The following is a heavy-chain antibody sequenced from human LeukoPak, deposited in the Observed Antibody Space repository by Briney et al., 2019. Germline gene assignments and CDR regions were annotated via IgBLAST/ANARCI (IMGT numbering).Heavy chain of an antibody. CDR3: AREGSYYGDLDY. J-gene: IGHJ4*02. D-gene: IGHD1-26*01. V-gene: IGHV3-30-3*01. CDR1: GFTFSNYA. Sequence: GGSLRLSCAASGFTFSNYAMHWVRQAPGKGLEWVAVISYDGSNKYYADSVKGRFTISRDNSKNTLYLQMNSLRAEDTAVYYCAREGSYYGDLDYWGQGTLVTVSS. CDR2: ISYDGSNK.